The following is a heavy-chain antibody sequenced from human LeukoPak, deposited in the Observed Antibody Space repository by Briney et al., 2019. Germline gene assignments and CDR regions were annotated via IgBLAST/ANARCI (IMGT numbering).Heavy chain of an antibody. V-gene: IGHV3-23*01. J-gene: IGHJ4*02. D-gene: IGHD2-21*02. CDR3: TKYCGGDCFRNFDS. Sequence: GGSLRLSCAASGITFSSYAMGWVRQAPGKGLEWVSAISVSGSSTDYADPVKGRFTISRDNSKSTLYLQMNSLRADDTAVYYCTKYCGGDCFRNFDSWGQGTLVTVSS. CDR2: ISVSGSST. CDR1: GITFSSYA.